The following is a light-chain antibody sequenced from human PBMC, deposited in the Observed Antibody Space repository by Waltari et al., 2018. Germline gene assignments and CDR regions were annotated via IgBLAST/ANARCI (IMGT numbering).Light chain of an antibody. CDR2: DAF. V-gene: IGKV3-11*01. CDR3: QQRYKWPHS. J-gene: IGKJ4*01. Sequence: EIVLTQSPATLSLSAVESATLSCRASQIVGTNLAWYQKRPGQAPRLLIYDAFDRAAGVPARFSGSSSGVEFTLTISSLEPEDSGVYFCQQRYKWPHSFGGGTKVEI. CDR1: QIVGTN.